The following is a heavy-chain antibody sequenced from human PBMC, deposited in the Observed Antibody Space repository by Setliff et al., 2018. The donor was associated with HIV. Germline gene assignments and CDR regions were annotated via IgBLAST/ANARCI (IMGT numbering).Heavy chain of an antibody. CDR1: GGSISSGSYY. V-gene: IGHV4-39*01. J-gene: IGHJ4*02. D-gene: IGHD3-10*01. Sequence: SETLSLTCTVSGGSISSGSYYWSWIRQPPGKGLEWIGSIYYSGSTYYNPSLKSRVTISVDTSKNQFSLKLSSVTAADTAVYYCESTGRKTYYNSEKYYYFNYWGLGTVVTVSS. CDR3: ESTGRKTYYNSEKYYYFNY. CDR2: IYYSGST.